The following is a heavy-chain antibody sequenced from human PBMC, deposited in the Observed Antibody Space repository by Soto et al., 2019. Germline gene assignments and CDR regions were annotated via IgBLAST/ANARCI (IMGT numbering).Heavy chain of an antibody. J-gene: IGHJ6*02. CDR2: ISAYNGNT. CDR1: GYTFTSYG. D-gene: IGHD6-13*01. Sequence: ASVKVSCKASGYTFTSYGISWVRQAPGQGLEWMGWISAYNGNTNYAQKLQGRVTMTTDTSTSTAYMELRSLRSDDTAVYYCARDPGGSSWFHYYYYGMDVWGQGTTVPVAS. CDR3: ARDPGGSSWFHYYYYGMDV. V-gene: IGHV1-18*01.